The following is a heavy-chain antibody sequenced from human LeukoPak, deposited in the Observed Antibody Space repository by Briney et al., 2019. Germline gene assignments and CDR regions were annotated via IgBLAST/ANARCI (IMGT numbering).Heavy chain of an antibody. J-gene: IGHJ5*02. CDR3: ARITGLGESPDP. Sequence: SETLSLTCTVSVGSISSRSYYWGWIRQPPGKGLEWIGSIYYSGSTYYNPSLKGRVTIYVDTSKNQISLRLNSVTAADTAVYYCARITGLGESPDPWGQGTLVTVSS. V-gene: IGHV4-39*01. CDR1: VGSISSRSYY. D-gene: IGHD3-10*01. CDR2: IYYSGST.